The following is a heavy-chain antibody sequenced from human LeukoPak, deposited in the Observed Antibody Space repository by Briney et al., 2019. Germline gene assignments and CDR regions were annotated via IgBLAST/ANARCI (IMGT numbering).Heavy chain of an antibody. CDR1: GFTFSSYA. CDR2: ISSNGGST. Sequence: PGGSLRLSCAASGFTFSSYAMHWVRQAPGKGLEYVSAISSNGGSTYYANSVKGRFTISRDNSKNTLYLQMGSLRADDMVVYYCARAPRGAVAGYYFDYWGQGTLVTVSS. V-gene: IGHV3-64*01. CDR3: ARAPRGAVAGYYFDY. D-gene: IGHD6-19*01. J-gene: IGHJ4*02.